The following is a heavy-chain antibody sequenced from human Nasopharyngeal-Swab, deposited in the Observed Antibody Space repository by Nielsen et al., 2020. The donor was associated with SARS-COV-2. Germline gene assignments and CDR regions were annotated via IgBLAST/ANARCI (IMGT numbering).Heavy chain of an antibody. J-gene: IGHJ5*01. Sequence: VRQMPGKGLQWMGRIDPSDSYTKYSPSFEGHVTFAADKSIGTVYLQWSSLRASDTAMYYCARLPYSSTSYYALDSWGQGTLVTVPS. V-gene: IGHV5-10-1*01. CDR3: ARLPYSSTSYYALDS. D-gene: IGHD2-2*01. CDR2: IDPSDSYT.